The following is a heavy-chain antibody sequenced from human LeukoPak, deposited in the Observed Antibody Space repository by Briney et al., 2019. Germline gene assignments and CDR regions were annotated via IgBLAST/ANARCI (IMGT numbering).Heavy chain of an antibody. CDR1: GGSFSGYY. Sequence: SETLSLTCAVYGGSFSGYYWSWIRQPPEQGLEWIGEINHSGSTNYNPSLKSRVAMSVDTSKNQVSLKLSSVTASDTAVCYCARGTGSSWDGGPFDSWGQGTLVTVSS. V-gene: IGHV4-34*01. J-gene: IGHJ4*02. CDR3: ARGTGSSWDGGPFDS. CDR2: INHSGST. D-gene: IGHD6-13*01.